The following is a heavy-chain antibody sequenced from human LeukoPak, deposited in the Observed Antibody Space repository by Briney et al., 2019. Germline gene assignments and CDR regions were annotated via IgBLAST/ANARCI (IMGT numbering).Heavy chain of an antibody. CDR1: GGSISSSSYY. J-gene: IGHJ3*02. Sequence: PSETLSLTCTVSGGSISSSSYYWGWIRQPPGKGLEWIGSIYYSGSTYYNPSLKSRVTISVDTSKIQFSLKLSSVTAADTAVYYCARDSSLLIVGAHDAFDIWGQGTMVTVSS. CDR3: ARDSSLLIVGAHDAFDI. D-gene: IGHD1-26*01. CDR2: IYYSGST. V-gene: IGHV4-39*02.